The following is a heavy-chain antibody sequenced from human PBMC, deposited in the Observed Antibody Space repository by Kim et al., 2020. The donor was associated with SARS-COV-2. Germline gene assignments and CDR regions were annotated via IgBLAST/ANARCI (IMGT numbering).Heavy chain of an antibody. J-gene: IGHJ6*02. CDR3: AADPGIAAAALVRYYYYYGMDV. V-gene: IGHV1-58*01. Sequence: SVKVSCKASGFTFTSSAVQWVRQARGQRLEWIGWIVVGSGNTNYAQKFQERVTITRDMSTSTAYMELSSLRSEDTAVYYCAADPGIAAAALVRYYYYYGMDVWGQGTTVTVSS. CDR2: IVVGSGNT. D-gene: IGHD6-13*01. CDR1: GFTFTSSA.